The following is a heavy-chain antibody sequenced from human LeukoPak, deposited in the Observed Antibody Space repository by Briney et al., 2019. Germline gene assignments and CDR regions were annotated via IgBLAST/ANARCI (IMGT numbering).Heavy chain of an antibody. V-gene: IGHV6-1*01. J-gene: IGHJ5*02. CDR2: TYYRSKWYN. CDR1: GDSVSSNSAA. CDR3: ARELVVVTAMDWFDP. D-gene: IGHD2-21*02. Sequence: SQTLSLTCAISGDSVSSNSAAWNWIRQSPSRGLEWLGRTYYRSKWYNDYAVSVKSRVTINPDTSKNQFSLQLNSVTPEDTAVYYCARELVVVTAMDWFDPWGQGTLVTVSS.